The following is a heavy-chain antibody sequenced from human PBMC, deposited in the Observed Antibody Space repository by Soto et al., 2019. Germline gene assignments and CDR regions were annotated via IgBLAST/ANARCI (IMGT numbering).Heavy chain of an antibody. J-gene: IGHJ4*02. CDR1: GGSISSGGYS. CDR3: ARGPHLWG. D-gene: IGHD3-10*01. CDR2: IYHSGST. Sequence: SETLSLTCAVSGGSISSGGYSWSWIRQPPGKGLECIGYIYHSGSTYYNPSLKSRVTISVDRSKNQFSLKLSSVTAADTAVYYCARGPHLWGWSQGTLVNVSS. V-gene: IGHV4-30-2*01.